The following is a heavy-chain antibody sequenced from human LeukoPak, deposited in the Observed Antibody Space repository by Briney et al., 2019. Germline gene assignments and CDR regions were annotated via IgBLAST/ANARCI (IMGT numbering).Heavy chain of an antibody. J-gene: IGHJ3*02. CDR3: ARGCGRRSTSCPDDAFDI. D-gene: IGHD2-2*01. Sequence: ASVKVSCKASGYTFTGYYMHWVRQAPGQGLEWMGWINPNSGGTNYAQKFQGRVTMTRDTSISTAYMELSRLRSDDTAVYYCARGCGRRSTSCPDDAFDIWGQGTMVTVSS. CDR1: GYTFTGYY. CDR2: INPNSGGT. V-gene: IGHV1-2*02.